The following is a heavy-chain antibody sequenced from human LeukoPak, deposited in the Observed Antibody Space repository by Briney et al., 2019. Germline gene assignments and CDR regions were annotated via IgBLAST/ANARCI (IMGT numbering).Heavy chain of an antibody. D-gene: IGHD3-10*01. Sequence: GGSLRLSCAASGFTFNYYWLTWVRQAPGKGLEWVANIQQDGSEKYYVDSVKGRFIISRDNAKNSLYLQMDSLRAEDTAVYYCARVRKLRTRGVMDPLDYWGQGTLVTVSS. CDR3: ARVRKLRTRGVMDPLDY. CDR2: IQQDGSEK. V-gene: IGHV3-7*01. J-gene: IGHJ4*02. CDR1: GFTFNYYW.